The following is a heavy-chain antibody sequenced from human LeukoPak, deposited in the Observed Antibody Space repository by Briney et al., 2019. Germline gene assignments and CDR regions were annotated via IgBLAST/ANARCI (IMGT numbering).Heavy chain of an antibody. V-gene: IGHV3-74*01. CDR1: GFTFSNYW. CDR2: INSDGSST. CDR3: ARASSYSSGYDY. Sequence: GVPLRLSCAASGFTFSNYWMHWVRQAPGKGLVWVSRINSDGSSTRDADSVKGRFTISRDNAKNTLYLQMNSLRAEDTAVYYCARASSYSSGYDYWGQGTLVTVSS. D-gene: IGHD6-19*01. J-gene: IGHJ4*02.